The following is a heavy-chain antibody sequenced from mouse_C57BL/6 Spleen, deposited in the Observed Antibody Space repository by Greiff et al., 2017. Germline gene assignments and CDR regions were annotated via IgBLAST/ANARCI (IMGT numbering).Heavy chain of an antibody. D-gene: IGHD1-1*01. Sequence: QVQLQQPGAELVKPGASVKLSCKASGYTFTSYWMQWVKQRPGQGLEWIGEIDPSDSYTNYNQKFKGKATLTVDTSSSTAYMQLSSLTSEDSAVYYWARGPITTVVAEAMDYWGQGTSVTVSS. J-gene: IGHJ4*01. CDR3: ARGPITTVVAEAMDY. CDR1: GYTFTSYW. CDR2: IDPSDSYT. V-gene: IGHV1-50*01.